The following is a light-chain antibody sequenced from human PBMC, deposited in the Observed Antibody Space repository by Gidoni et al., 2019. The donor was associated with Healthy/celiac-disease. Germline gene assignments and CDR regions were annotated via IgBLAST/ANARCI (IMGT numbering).Light chain of an antibody. CDR2: WAS. CDR3: QQYYSTPQT. Sequence: DIVMTQSPDSLAVSLGERATINCKSSQSVVYSSNNKNYLAWYQQKPGQPPKLLIYWASTRESGVPDRFSGSGSGTDFTLTISSLQAEDAAVYYCQQYYSTPQTFGQGTKVEIK. CDR1: QSVVYSSNNKNY. J-gene: IGKJ1*01. V-gene: IGKV4-1*01.